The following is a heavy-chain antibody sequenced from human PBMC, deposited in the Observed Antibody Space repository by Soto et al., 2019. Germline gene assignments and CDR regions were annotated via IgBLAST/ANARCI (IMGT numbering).Heavy chain of an antibody. J-gene: IGHJ4*02. CDR1: GFSLTTEGVG. CDR3: AKELSYNSGRPFDY. V-gene: IGHV2-5*01. Sequence: GPTLVNPTQTLTVTCTISGFSLTTEGVGVGWIRQPPGKALEWLASIYWHEDVRKNPSLGNRVTITRDTAKRQVVLTLTNMDPVDTALYYCAKELSYNSGRPFDYWGQGTPVTVSS. D-gene: IGHD3-10*01. CDR2: IYWHEDV.